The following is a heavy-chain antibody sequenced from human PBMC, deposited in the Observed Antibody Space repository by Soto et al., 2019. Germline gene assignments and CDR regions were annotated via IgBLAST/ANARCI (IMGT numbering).Heavy chain of an antibody. D-gene: IGHD5-12*01. Sequence: PGGSLRLSCAASGFTFSSYGMHWVRQAPGKGLEWVAVISYDGSNKYYADSVKGRFTISRDNSKNTLYLQMNSLRAEDTAVYYCAKDRGYDPVNYYYYMDVWGKGTTVTVSS. V-gene: IGHV3-30*18. CDR1: GFTFSSYG. CDR3: AKDRGYDPVNYYYYMDV. J-gene: IGHJ6*03. CDR2: ISYDGSNK.